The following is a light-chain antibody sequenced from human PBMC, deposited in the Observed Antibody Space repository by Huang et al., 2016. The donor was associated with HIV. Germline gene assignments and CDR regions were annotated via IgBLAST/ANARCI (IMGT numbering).Light chain of an antibody. J-gene: IGKJ1*01. Sequence: AIRMTQSPSSLYAFTGDRVTITCRASQNINTYLAWFAQKPGRAPERLISGASSLRRGVSSRFSGSGSGTDFTLTIDCLQSEDFVTYYCQQYFSYPQTFGQGTKVEVK. CDR1: QNINTY. V-gene: IGKV1-8*01. CDR2: GAS. CDR3: QQYFSYPQT.